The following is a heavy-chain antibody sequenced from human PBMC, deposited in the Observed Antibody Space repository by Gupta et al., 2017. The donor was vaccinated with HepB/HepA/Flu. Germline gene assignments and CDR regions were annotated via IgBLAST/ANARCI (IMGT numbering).Heavy chain of an antibody. CDR3: ARQFRIVGANHYYYYYYMDV. V-gene: IGHV4-39*01. CDR1: GGSISSSSYY. CDR2: IYYSGST. J-gene: IGHJ6*03. D-gene: IGHD1-26*01. Sequence: QLQLQESGPGLVKPSETLSLTCTVSGGSISSSSYYWGWIRQPPGKGLEWIGSIYYSGSTYYNPSLKSRVTISVDTSKNQFSLKLSSVTAADTAVYYCARQFRIVGANHYYYYYYMDVWGKGTTVTGSS.